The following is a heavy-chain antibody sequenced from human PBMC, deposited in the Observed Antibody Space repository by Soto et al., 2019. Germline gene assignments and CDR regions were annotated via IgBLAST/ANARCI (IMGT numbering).Heavy chain of an antibody. CDR2: ISSSSSYI. CDR3: ARDRANGDYPYYFDY. J-gene: IGHJ4*02. Sequence: EVQLVESGGGLVKPGGSLRLSCAASGFTFSSYSMNWVRQAPGKGLEWVSSISSSSSYIYYADSVKGRFTISRHNAKSSLYLEMNSLRAEDTAVYYCARDRANGDYPYYFDYWGQGTLVTVSS. D-gene: IGHD4-17*01. CDR1: GFTFSSYS. V-gene: IGHV3-21*01.